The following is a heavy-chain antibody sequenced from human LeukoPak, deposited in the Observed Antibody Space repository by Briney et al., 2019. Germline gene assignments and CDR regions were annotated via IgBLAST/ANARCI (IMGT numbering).Heavy chain of an antibody. D-gene: IGHD6-19*01. V-gene: IGHV3-21*01. CDR2: ISSRRSKI. CDR3: ARDGMYSGWSNYYMDV. Sequence: GGSLRLSCAARGFTLKSYRMKGVRQARGRGGGGVSSISSRRSKIYYADSVKGRFTISRDNAKNSLYLQMNSLRAEDTAVYYCARDGMYSGWSNYYMDVWGKGTTVTVSS. J-gene: IGHJ6*03. CDR1: GFTLKSYR.